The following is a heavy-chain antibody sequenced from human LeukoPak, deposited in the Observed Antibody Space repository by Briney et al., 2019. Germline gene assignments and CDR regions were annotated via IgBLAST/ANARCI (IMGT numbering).Heavy chain of an antibody. V-gene: IGHV3-20*04. Sequence: GGSLRLSCAASGFTFSDFYMTWIRQAPGKGLEWVSGLNWNAASTGYADSVKGRFTISRDNAKNSLYLQMNSLRAEDTAVYYCARGEDGYSYGTFDYWGQGTLVTVSS. CDR3: ARGEDGYSYGTFDY. CDR2: LNWNAAST. J-gene: IGHJ4*02. CDR1: GFTFSDFY. D-gene: IGHD5-18*01.